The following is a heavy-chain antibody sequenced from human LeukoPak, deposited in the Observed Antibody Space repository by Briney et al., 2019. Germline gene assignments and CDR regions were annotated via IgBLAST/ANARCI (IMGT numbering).Heavy chain of an antibody. J-gene: IGHJ4*02. Sequence: ASVKVSCKVSGYILSAISMHWVRQSPGKGLEWMGGLDPGQGETVYAQKFQGRVTMTEDTSTDTAYMELSSLRSEDTAVYYCVTGITVAGTKYYFDYWGQGILVIVSP. CDR1: GYILSAIS. D-gene: IGHD6-19*01. CDR3: VTGITVAGTKYYFDY. CDR2: LDPGQGET. V-gene: IGHV1-24*01.